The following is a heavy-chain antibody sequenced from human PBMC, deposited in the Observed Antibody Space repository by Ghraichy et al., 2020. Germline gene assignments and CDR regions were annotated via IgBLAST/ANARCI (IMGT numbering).Heavy chain of an antibody. D-gene: IGHD3-22*01. CDR2: TYYRSKWYN. CDR1: GDSVSSNSAA. V-gene: IGHV6-1*01. CDR3: ARARGYYYDSSGYYYEFDY. Sequence: SQTLSLTCAISGDSVSSNSAAWNWIRQSPSRGLEWLGRTYYRSKWYNDYAVSVKSRITINPDTSKNQFSLQLNSVTPEDTAVYYCARARGYYYDSSGYYYEFDYWGQGTLVTVSS. J-gene: IGHJ4*02.